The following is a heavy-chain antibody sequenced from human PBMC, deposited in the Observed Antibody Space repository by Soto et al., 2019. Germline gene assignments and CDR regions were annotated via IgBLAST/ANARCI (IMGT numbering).Heavy chain of an antibody. CDR1: GFTFSSYG. CDR2: ISYDGSNK. V-gene: IGHV3-30*18. CDR3: AKDFVGSGGVSGLLF. Sequence: QVQLVESGGGVVQPGRSLRLSCAASGFTFSSYGMHWVRQAPGKGLEWVAVISYDGSNKYYADSVKGRFTISRDNSKNTLYLQMNSLRAEDTAVYYCAKDFVGSGGVSGLLFGGQGTLVTVSS. D-gene: IGHD2-21*01. J-gene: IGHJ4*02.